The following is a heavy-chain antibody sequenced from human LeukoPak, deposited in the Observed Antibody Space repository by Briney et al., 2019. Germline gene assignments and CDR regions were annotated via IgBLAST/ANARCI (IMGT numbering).Heavy chain of an antibody. V-gene: IGHV3-23*01. Sequence: PGGSLRLSCAASGFTFSSYAMSWVRQAPGKGLEWVSAISGRGGSTYYADSVKGRFTISRDNSKNTLYLQMNSLRAEDTAVYYCAKGGTMIWDAFDIWGQGTMVTVSS. D-gene: IGHD3/OR15-3a*01. CDR3: AKGGTMIWDAFDI. CDR1: GFTFSSYA. CDR2: ISGRGGST. J-gene: IGHJ3*02.